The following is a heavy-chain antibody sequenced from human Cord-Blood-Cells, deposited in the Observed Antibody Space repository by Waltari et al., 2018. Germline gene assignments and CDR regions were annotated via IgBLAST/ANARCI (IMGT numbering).Heavy chain of an antibody. Sequence: QVQLVQSGAEVKKPGASVKVSCKASGYTFTSYDINWVRQATGQGLEWMGWMNPNSGNTGYAQKFQGRVTITRNTSISTAYMELSSLRSEDTAVYYCARGPVYSGSYYYYYMDVWGKGTTVTVSS. CDR3: ARGPVYSGSYYYYYMDV. CDR1: GYTFTSYD. J-gene: IGHJ6*03. D-gene: IGHD1-26*01. CDR2: MNPNSGNT. V-gene: IGHV1-8*03.